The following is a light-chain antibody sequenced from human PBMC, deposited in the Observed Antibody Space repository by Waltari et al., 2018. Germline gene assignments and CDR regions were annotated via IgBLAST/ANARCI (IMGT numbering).Light chain of an antibody. Sequence: IQMTQSPSSVSASVGDRVTLTCRASQDISSWLAWYQQKPGQAPRLLIYAVSILHSGVPSRFSGSGSGTDFTLTITSLQPEDFAIYYCQQGDGFHPITFGQGTRLE. CDR3: QQGDGFHPIT. J-gene: IGKJ5*01. V-gene: IGKV1-12*01. CDR1: QDISSW. CDR2: AVS.